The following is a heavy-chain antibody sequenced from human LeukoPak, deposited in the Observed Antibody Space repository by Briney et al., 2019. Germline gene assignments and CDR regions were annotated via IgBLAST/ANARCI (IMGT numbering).Heavy chain of an antibody. V-gene: IGHV1-69*06. J-gene: IGHJ3*02. Sequence: ASVKVSCEASGGTFRGYVISWVRQAPGQGLEWMGRIIPIFGTANYAQKFQGRVTITADKSTSTAYMELSSLRSEDTAVYYCAREGTTYYYDSSGYWGAFDIWGQGTMVTVSS. CDR3: AREGTTYYYDSSGYWGAFDI. CDR1: GGTFRGYV. CDR2: IIPIFGTA. D-gene: IGHD3-22*01.